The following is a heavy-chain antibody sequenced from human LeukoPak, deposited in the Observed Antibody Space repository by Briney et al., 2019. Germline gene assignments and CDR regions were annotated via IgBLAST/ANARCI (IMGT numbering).Heavy chain of an antibody. V-gene: IGHV1-2*02. Sequence: ASAKVSCKASGYTFTGYYLHWVRQAPGQGLEWMGWINPHSGGTNYAQKFQGRVTMTRDTSISTAYMELSRLRSDDTAVYYCVRDRTKYCSSTSCPLDYWGQGTLVTVSS. J-gene: IGHJ4*02. D-gene: IGHD2-2*01. CDR2: INPHSGGT. CDR1: GYTFTGYY. CDR3: VRDRTKYCSSTSCPLDY.